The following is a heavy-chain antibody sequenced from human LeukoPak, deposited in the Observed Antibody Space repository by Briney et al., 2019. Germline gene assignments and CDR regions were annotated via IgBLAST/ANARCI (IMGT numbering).Heavy chain of an antibody. CDR2: SSSDSNYI. Sequence: GGSLRPSCAASGFTFSHYAMNWVRQAPGKGLEWVSSSSSDSNYIYYADSVKGRFTISRDNAKNSLYLQMNSLRAEDTAVYYCARDERRCSADTCYPFDYWGQGTLVTVSS. CDR1: GFTFSHYA. CDR3: ARDERRCSADTCYPFDY. D-gene: IGHD2-15*01. V-gene: IGHV3-21*01. J-gene: IGHJ4*02.